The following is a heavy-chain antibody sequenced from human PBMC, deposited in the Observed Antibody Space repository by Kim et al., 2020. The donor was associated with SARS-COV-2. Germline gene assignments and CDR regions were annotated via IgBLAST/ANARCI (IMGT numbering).Heavy chain of an antibody. CDR2: ISSFGTYT. CDR1: GFTFSTYD. CDR3: VRDSGYYPATYGDY. J-gene: IGHJ4*02. D-gene: IGHD3-22*01. V-gene: IGHV3-21*01. Sequence: GGSLRLSCAASGFTFSTYDMNWVRQAPGKGLEWVSSISSFGTYTYYADSVKGRFTISRDNAKNSMFLQMNSLRVEDTAVYYCVRDSGYYPATYGDYWGQGTQVNVSS.